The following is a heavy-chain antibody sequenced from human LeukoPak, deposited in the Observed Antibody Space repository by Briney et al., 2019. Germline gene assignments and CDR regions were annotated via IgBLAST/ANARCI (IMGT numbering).Heavy chain of an antibody. J-gene: IGHJ4*02. CDR2: IYYSGST. V-gene: IGHV4-59*01. CDR3: ARVDSNNWYDSRGYFDY. CDR1: GGFISSYY. D-gene: IGHD6-13*01. Sequence: PSETLSLTCTVSGGFISSYYWSWIRQPPGKGLEWIGYIYYSGSTNYNPSLKSRVTISVDTSRNQFSLKLSSVTAADTAVYYCARVDSNNWYDSRGYFDYWGQGTLVTVSS.